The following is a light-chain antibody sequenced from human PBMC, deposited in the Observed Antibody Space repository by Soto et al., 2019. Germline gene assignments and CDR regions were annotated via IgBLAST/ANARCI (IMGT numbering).Light chain of an antibody. CDR1: SGDVGSYNL. CDR3: CSYAGSSTFAYVV. J-gene: IGLJ2*01. V-gene: IGLV2-23*02. Sequence: QSVLTQPASVSGSPGQSITISCTGTSGDVGSYNLVSWYQQHPGKAPKLMIYEVSKRPSGVSNRFSGSKSGNTASLTISGLQAEDEADYYCCSYAGSSTFAYVVFGGGTKLTVL. CDR2: EVS.